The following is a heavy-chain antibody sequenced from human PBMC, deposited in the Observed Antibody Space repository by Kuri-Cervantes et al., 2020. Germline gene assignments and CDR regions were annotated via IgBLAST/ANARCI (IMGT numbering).Heavy chain of an antibody. D-gene: IGHD3-10*01. CDR2: ISYDGGNK. Sequence: GGSLSLTCAASGFTFSSYGMHWVRQAPGKGLEWVAVISYDGGNKYYADSVKGRFTISRDNSKNTLYLQMNSLRAEDTALYYCAKDIFTMVRGVIEDWGQGTLVTVSS. J-gene: IGHJ4*02. V-gene: IGHV3-30*18. CDR3: AKDIFTMVRGVIED. CDR1: GFTFSSYG.